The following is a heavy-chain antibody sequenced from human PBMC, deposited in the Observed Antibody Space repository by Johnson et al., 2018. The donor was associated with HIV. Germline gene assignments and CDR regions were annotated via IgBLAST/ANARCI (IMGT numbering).Heavy chain of an antibody. V-gene: IGHV3-64*01. CDR2: ISSDGYRT. Sequence: QLVESGGGLVQPGGSLRLSCAASGFTFSSYAMHWVRQAPGKGLEYVSGISSDGYRTYYANSVKGRFTISRDNAKNTLYLQMGSLRGEDKAVYYCGRACSHWGHDAFDIWGQGKMVTVSA. CDR1: GFTFSSYA. J-gene: IGHJ3*02. CDR3: GRACSHWGHDAFDI. D-gene: IGHD7-27*01.